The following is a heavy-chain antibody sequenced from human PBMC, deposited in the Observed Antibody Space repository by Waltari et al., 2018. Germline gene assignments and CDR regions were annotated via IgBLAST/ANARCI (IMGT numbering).Heavy chain of an antibody. Sequence: QVQLQESGPGLVKPSETLSLTCTVSGGSISSYYWSWIRQPPGKGLEWIGYIYYSGSTNYNPSLKSRVTISVDTSKNQFSLKLSSVTAADTAVYYCARIAAAERDYWGQGTLVTVSS. J-gene: IGHJ4*02. V-gene: IGHV4-59*12. CDR2: IYYSGST. D-gene: IGHD6-13*01. CDR1: GGSISSYY. CDR3: ARIAAAERDY.